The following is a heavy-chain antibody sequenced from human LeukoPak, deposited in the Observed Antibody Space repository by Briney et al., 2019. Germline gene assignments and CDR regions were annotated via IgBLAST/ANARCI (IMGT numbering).Heavy chain of an antibody. CDR1: GFTVSSHY. J-gene: IGHJ4*02. D-gene: IGHD5-18*01. CDR2: IYSGGAT. CDR3: ARCDPRYSYGYVDY. Sequence: PGGSLRLSCAASGFTVSSHYMSWVRQAPGKGLAWVAVIYSGGATYYPDSVEGRFTISTDHAKNTLYLQMNSLRAEDTAVYYCARCDPRYSYGYVDYWGQGTLVTVSP. V-gene: IGHV3-66*01.